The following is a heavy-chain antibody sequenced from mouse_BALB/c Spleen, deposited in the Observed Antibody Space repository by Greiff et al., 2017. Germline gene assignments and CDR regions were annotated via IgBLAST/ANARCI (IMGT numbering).Heavy chain of an antibody. CDR3: ARGETDYYDSSYGGYYAIDY. Sequence: EVQVVESGGGLVKPGGSLKLSCAASGFTFSSYAMSWVRQTPEKRLEWVASISSGGSTYYPDSVKGRFTISRDNARNILYLQMSSLRSEDTAMYYCARGETDYYDSSYGGYYAIDYWGQGTSVTVSS. V-gene: IGHV5-6-5*01. CDR2: ISSGGST. CDR1: GFTFSSYA. D-gene: IGHD1-1*01. J-gene: IGHJ4*01.